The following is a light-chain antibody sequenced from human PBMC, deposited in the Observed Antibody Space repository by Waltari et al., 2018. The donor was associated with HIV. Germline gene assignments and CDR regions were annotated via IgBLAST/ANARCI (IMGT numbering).Light chain of an antibody. CDR3: NSRDSSGNHVV. Sequence: SSELTQDPAVSVALGQTVRITCEGDSLRSYYASWYQQKPGQAPVLVTYGKNNRNSGIPDRYSVSSSGNTTSSTLTGAQAEDEADYYCNSRDSSGNHVVFGGGTKLTVL. CDR1: SLRSYY. V-gene: IGLV3-19*01. J-gene: IGLJ2*01. CDR2: GKN.